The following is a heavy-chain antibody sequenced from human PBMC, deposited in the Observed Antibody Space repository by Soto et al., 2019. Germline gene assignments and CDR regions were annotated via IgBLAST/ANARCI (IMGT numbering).Heavy chain of an antibody. J-gene: IGHJ6*02. V-gene: IGHV3-11*01. CDR3: ARGLDSPFGAAINDYYYGMDV. Sequence: PVASLTLSWAASAFPFSYHDRILVRPAPGKGLEWFSYISSSGSTIYYADSVKGRFTISRDNAKNSLYLQMNSLRAEDTAVYYCARGLDSPFGAAINDYYYGMDVWGQGTP. D-gene: IGHD3-3*01. CDR1: AFPFSYHD. CDR2: ISSSGSTI.